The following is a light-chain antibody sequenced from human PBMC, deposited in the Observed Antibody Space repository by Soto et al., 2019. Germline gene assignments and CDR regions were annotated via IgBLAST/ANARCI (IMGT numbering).Light chain of an antibody. CDR3: QQHSNWPPIT. Sequence: EIVLTQSPATLSLSPGARATLSCRASQSVSSYLACYQQKPGQAPRLLIYDASDRATGIPGRFSGSGSGTDFTLTIRSLEPEDFAVYYCQQHSNWPPITFGQGTRLEIK. J-gene: IGKJ5*01. CDR1: QSVSSY. CDR2: DAS. V-gene: IGKV3-11*01.